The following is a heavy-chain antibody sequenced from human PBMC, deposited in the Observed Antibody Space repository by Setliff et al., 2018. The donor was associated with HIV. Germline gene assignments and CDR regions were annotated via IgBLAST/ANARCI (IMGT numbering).Heavy chain of an antibody. J-gene: IGHJ4*02. Sequence: GESLKISCKGSGYSFTSYWIAWVRQMPGKGLEWMGIIYPGDSDTRFSPSFQGQVIISADKSINTAYLQWYSLKASDTAIYYCARHHDSSGYFYDSKFYFDYWGQGTLVTVS. CDR3: ARHHDSSGYFYDSKFYFDY. D-gene: IGHD3-22*01. CDR2: IYPGDSDT. CDR1: GYSFTSYW. V-gene: IGHV5-51*01.